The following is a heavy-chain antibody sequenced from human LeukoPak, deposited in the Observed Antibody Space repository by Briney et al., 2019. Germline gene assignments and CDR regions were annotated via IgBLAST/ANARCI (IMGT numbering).Heavy chain of an antibody. Sequence: GGSLRLSCAASGFTFSSYSMNWVRQAPGKGLEWVSSISSSSSYIYYADSVKGRFTISRDNAKNSLYLQMNSLRAEDTAVYYCASNVVVPAAAPWTGYYYYGMDVWGQGTSVTVSS. J-gene: IGHJ6*02. CDR3: ASNVVVPAAAPWTGYYYYGMDV. CDR1: GFTFSSYS. V-gene: IGHV3-21*01. D-gene: IGHD2-2*01. CDR2: ISSSSSYI.